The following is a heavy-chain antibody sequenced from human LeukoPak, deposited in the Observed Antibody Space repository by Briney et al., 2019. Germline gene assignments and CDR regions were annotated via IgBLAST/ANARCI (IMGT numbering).Heavy chain of an antibody. CDR1: GYSISSNNW. CDR3: AREGGPYRPLDY. J-gene: IGHJ4*02. V-gene: IGHV4-28*03. CDR2: VNLQGST. Sequence: SDTLSLTCAVSGYSISSNNWWGWIRQPPGKGLEWIGEVNLQGSTNYNPSLMGRVAISVDTSENHISLQLTSVTAADTAVYYCAREGGPYRPLDYSGQGTLVTVSS.